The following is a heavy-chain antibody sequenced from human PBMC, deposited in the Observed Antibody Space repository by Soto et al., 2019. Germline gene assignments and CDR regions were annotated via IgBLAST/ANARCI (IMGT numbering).Heavy chain of an antibody. Sequence: QVQLVQSGAEVRKPGSSVKVSCKASGGTFSSYAINWVRQAPGQGLEWMGGVIPIFGTANYAQTFQGKVTITADESTSTAYMELSSRRSEDTAVYYCARARVYSYGQPPYFDYWGQGTLVTVSS. CDR1: GGTFSSYA. CDR3: ARARVYSYGQPPYFDY. V-gene: IGHV1-69*12. J-gene: IGHJ4*02. D-gene: IGHD5-18*01. CDR2: VIPIFGTA.